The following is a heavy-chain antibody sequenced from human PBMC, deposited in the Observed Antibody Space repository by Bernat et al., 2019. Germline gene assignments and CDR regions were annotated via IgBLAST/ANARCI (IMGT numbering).Heavy chain of an antibody. CDR1: GYTFSGYA. CDR3: ARGYCSSTSCQYYLDF. CDR2: INAGNGDT. D-gene: IGHD2-2*01. J-gene: IGHJ4*02. V-gene: IGHV1-3*01. Sequence: QVQLVQSGAEVKKPGASAKVSCKASGYTFSGYAIHWVRQAPGQRLELMGWINAGNGDTKYSQKFQGRVTITRDTSAGTAYMELSSLRSEATAVCSCARGYCSSTSCQYYLDFWGQGTLVTVSS.